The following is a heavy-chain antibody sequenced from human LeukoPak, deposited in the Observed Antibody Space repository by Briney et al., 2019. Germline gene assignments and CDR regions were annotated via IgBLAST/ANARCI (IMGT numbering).Heavy chain of an antibody. V-gene: IGHV1-2*02. CDR3: ARDWGMPRAFDI. D-gene: IGHD2-8*01. Sequence: ASVKDSCMASRYTLTGYYMHRVRPALGQGLECMGWIYPISGGTNYAQKLQGRVSIARDTSISTAYMELSRLRSDDTGVYYCARDWGMPRAFDIWGQGTMCTVSS. CDR1: RYTLTGYY. J-gene: IGHJ3*02. CDR2: IYPISGGT.